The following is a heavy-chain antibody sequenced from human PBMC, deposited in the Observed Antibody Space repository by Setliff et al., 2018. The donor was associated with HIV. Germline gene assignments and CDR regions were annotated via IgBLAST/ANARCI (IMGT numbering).Heavy chain of an antibody. CDR3: ARGASSSWYYFDY. Sequence: PGGSLRLSCAASGFNFNSYGMHWVRQAPGKGLEWVAVIWFDGSYKYYVDSVKGRFTISRDNSKNTLYLQMNSLRAEDAAVYYCARGASSSWYYFDYWGQGALVTV. D-gene: IGHD6-13*01. CDR1: GFNFNSYG. V-gene: IGHV3-33*01. J-gene: IGHJ4*02. CDR2: IWFDGSYK.